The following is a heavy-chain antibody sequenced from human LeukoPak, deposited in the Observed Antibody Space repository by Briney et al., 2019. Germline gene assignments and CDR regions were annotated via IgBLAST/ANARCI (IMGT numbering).Heavy chain of an antibody. Sequence: ASVKVSCKASGGTFSSYAISWVRQAPGQGLEWMGGIIPIFGTANYAQKFQGRVTITTDESTSTAYMELSSLRSEDTAVYNCARVLIPGGGLNYYGSGSYFGRGVVSYYYYYYMDVWGKGTTVTVSS. D-gene: IGHD3-10*01. CDR1: GGTFSSYA. J-gene: IGHJ6*03. CDR2: IIPIFGTA. CDR3: ARVLIPGGGLNYYGSGSYFGRGVVSYYYYYYMDV. V-gene: IGHV1-69*05.